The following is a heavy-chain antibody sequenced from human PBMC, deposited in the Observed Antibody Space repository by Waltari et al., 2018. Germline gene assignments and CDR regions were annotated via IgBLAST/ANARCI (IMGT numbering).Heavy chain of an antibody. V-gene: IGHV4-34*01. Sequence: QVQLQQWGAGLIKPSETLSLTCAVYGGSFSGYYWTWIRQPPGKGLEWIGEINDSGSTNYNSYLKTRVSISLDTSKNQFSLKLTSVTAADTALYYCARHGRIRAVALIDYWGQGTLVTVSS. CDR3: ARHGRIRAVALIDY. CDR2: INDSGST. CDR1: GGSFSGYY. D-gene: IGHD2-15*01. J-gene: IGHJ4*02.